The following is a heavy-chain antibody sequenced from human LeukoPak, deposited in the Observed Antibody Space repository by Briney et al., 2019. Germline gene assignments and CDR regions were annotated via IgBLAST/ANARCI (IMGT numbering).Heavy chain of an antibody. Sequence: GGSLQISCKGSGYRFTSYWIGWVRQMPGKGLEWMGIIYPGDSDTRYSPSFQGQVTISADKSISTAYLQWSSLKASDTAMYYCARLVVVTASFFDYWGQGTLVTVSS. D-gene: IGHD2-21*02. V-gene: IGHV5-51*01. CDR3: ARLVVVTASFFDY. CDR2: IYPGDSDT. CDR1: GYRFTSYW. J-gene: IGHJ4*02.